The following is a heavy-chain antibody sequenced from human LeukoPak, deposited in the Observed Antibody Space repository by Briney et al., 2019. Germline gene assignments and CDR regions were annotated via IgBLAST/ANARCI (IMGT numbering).Heavy chain of an antibody. Sequence: TSVKVSCKASGFTFTSSAVQWVRQPRGQRLEWIGWIVVGSGNTNYAQKFQERVTITRDMSTSTAYMELTSLRSEDRAVYYCAARYSGYETDYWGQGTLVTVSS. V-gene: IGHV1-58*01. CDR2: IVVGSGNT. CDR3: AARYSGYETDY. CDR1: GFTFTSSA. J-gene: IGHJ4*02. D-gene: IGHD5-12*01.